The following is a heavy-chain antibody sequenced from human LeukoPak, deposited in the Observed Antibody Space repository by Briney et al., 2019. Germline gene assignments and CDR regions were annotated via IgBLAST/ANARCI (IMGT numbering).Heavy chain of an antibody. J-gene: IGHJ6*02. CDR3: ARTPPSSRIAGAYYYYGMDV. V-gene: IGHV1-69*01. D-gene: IGHD6-13*01. Sequence: RQAXXXGLEXMGXIIPIFAPATYAQQFQGRVTITADESPSTAYMALSSLRSEDPAVYYCARTPPSSRIAGAYYYYGMDVWGQGTTVTVSS. CDR2: IIPIFAPA.